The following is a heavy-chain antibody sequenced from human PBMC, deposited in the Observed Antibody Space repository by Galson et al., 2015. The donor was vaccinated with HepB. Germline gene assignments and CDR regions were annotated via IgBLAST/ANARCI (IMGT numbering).Heavy chain of an antibody. J-gene: IGHJ3*02. CDR2: IYSGGRT. CDR3: ARQAITGTDSFDI. Sequence: SLRLSCAASGFPVSSYYMSWVRQAPGKGLEWVSLIYSGGRTDYADSVKGRFTISRERSKNTLYLKMNSLRAEDTAVYYCARQAITGTDSFDIWGRGTVVTVSS. D-gene: IGHD1-20*01. CDR1: GFPVSSYY. V-gene: IGHV3-53*01.